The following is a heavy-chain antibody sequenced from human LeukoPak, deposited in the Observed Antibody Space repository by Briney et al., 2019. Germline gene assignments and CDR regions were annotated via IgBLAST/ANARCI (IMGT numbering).Heavy chain of an antibody. CDR2: ISSSGNTI. CDR1: EFTFTSYE. CDR3: ARGPSIAARYDAFDI. D-gene: IGHD6-6*01. J-gene: IGHJ3*02. V-gene: IGHV3-48*03. Sequence: GGSLRLSCAASEFTFTSYELNWVRQAPGKGLEWVSYISSSGNTISYADSVKGRFTISRDNAKNSLYLQVISLRAEDTAVYYCARGPSIAARYDAFDIWGQGTMVNVSS.